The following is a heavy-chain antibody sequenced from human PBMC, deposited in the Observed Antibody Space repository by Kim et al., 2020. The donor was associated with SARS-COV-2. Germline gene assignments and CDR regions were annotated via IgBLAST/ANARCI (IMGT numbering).Heavy chain of an antibody. D-gene: IGHD3-10*01. CDR2: IKSKTDGGTT. CDR1: GFTFSNAW. Sequence: GGSLRLSCAASGFTFSNAWMSWVRQAPGKGLEWVGRIKSKTDGGTTDYPAPVKGRFTISRDDSKNTLYLQMNSLKTEDTAVYYCTTYHLIYGSGSYPYWGQGTLVTVSS. V-gene: IGHV3-15*01. J-gene: IGHJ4*02. CDR3: TTYHLIYGSGSYPY.